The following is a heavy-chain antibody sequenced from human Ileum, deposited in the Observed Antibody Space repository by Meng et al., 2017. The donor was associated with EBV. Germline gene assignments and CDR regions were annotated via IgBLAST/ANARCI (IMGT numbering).Heavy chain of an antibody. J-gene: IGHJ4*02. V-gene: IGHV3-74*01. Sequence: GQLVESGGGLVQPGGSLRLSCAASGFTFSSYCMHWVRQAPGKGPVWVSRICHDESTMNYADSVKGRFTISRDNAKNTVYLQMNSLRPEDTAVYYCIRDFREADYWGQGTLVPSPQ. CDR1: GFTFSSYC. CDR2: ICHDESTM. CDR3: IRDFREADY. D-gene: IGHD3-10*01.